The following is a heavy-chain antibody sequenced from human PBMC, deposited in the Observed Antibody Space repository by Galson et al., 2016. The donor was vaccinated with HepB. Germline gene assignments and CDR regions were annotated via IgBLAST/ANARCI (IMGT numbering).Heavy chain of an antibody. CDR3: VSLDDGSGTYHAGPFDY. CDR2: IWPEGFYE. Sequence: SLRLSCAASGVSFSTFGIHWVRQAPGKGLEWLAVIWPEGFYESAAFYTASVKGSFTISKDNSKNTLYLQMSSLRAEDTAVYYCVSLDDGSGTYHAGPFDYWGQGTLVTVSS. V-gene: IGHV3-33*01. D-gene: IGHD3-22*01. CDR1: GVSFSTFG. J-gene: IGHJ4*02.